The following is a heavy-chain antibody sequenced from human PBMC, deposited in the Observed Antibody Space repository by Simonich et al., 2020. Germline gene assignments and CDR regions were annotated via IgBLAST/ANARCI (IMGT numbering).Heavy chain of an antibody. CDR1: GFTFSSYW. CDR2: RKQDESEN. V-gene: IGHV3-7*01. CDR3: AREYSSSSDPYWYFDL. J-gene: IGHJ2*01. D-gene: IGHD6-6*01. Sequence: EVQLVESGGGLVQPGGSLRLSCAASGFTFSSYWISWVRRARGKGLGWGAKRKQDESENYYVDAVKGRFTISRDNAKNSLYLQMNSLRAEDTAVYYCAREYSSSSDPYWYFDLWGRGTLVTVSS.